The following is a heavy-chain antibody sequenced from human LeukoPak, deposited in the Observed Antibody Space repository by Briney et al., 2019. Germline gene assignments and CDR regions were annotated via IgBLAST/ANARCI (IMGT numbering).Heavy chain of an antibody. V-gene: IGHV4-59*01. D-gene: IGHD3-10*01. Sequence: SETLSLTCTVSGGSISSYYWSWIRQPPGKGLEWIGYIYYSGSTNYNPSLKSRVTVSVDTSKNQFSLKLSSVTAADTAVYYCARDSAEYGSGSFDYWGQGTLVTVSP. CDR2: IYYSGST. CDR3: ARDSAEYGSGSFDY. CDR1: GGSISSYY. J-gene: IGHJ4*02.